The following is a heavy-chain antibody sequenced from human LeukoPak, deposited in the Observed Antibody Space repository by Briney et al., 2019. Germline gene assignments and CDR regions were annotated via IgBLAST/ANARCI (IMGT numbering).Heavy chain of an antibody. V-gene: IGHV3-23*01. CDR1: GFTVSRNY. D-gene: IGHD5-12*01. CDR2: TSGSGSSP. CDR3: AKTTGGNAYDYIDY. J-gene: IGHJ4*02. Sequence: GGSLRLSCAASGFTVSRNYMSWVRQAPGKGLEWVSATSGSGSSPNYSDSVKGRFTISRDNSKNTLYLQMNSLRAEDTAVYYCAKTTGGNAYDYIDYWGQGTLVTVSS.